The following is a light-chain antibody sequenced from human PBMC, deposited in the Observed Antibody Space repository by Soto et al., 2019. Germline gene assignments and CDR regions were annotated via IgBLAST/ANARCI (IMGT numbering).Light chain of an antibody. V-gene: IGKV3-20*01. CDR3: QQYGSSPQT. CDR1: QRVSSTY. J-gene: IGKJ1*01. CDR2: GAS. Sequence: EIVLTQSPGTLSLSPGERATLSCRASQRVSSTYLAWYQQKPGQAPRLLIYGASSRATVIPDRFTGSGSGTDFSLTISRLEPEDFAVYYCQQYGSSPQTFGQGTKVEIK.